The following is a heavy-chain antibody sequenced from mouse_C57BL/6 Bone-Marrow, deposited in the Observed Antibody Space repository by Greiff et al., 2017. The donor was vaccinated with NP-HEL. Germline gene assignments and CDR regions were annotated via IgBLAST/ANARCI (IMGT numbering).Heavy chain of an antibody. CDR2: ISDGGSYT. D-gene: IGHD2-2*01. J-gene: IGHJ4*01. CDR3: EAPYYYAMDY. V-gene: IGHV5-4*03. Sequence: EVKVEESGGGLVKPGGSLKPSCAASGFTFSSYAMSWVRQTPEKRLEWVATISDGGSYTYYLDNVKGRFTISRDNAKNNLYLQMSHLKSEDTAGYGYEAPYYYAMDYWGQGTSVTVSS. CDR1: GFTFSSYA.